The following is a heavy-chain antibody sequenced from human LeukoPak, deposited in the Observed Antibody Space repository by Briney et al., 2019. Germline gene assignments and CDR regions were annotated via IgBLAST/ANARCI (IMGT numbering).Heavy chain of an antibody. J-gene: IGHJ4*02. Sequence: GESLKISCKGSGYSFTSYWIVWVRQMPGKGLEWMGIIYPGDSDTRYSPSFQGQVTISADKSISTAYLQWSSLKASDTAMYYCARGIGHYYGSGSYGGIDYWGQGTLVTVSS. CDR1: GYSFTSYW. V-gene: IGHV5-51*01. CDR3: ARGIGHYYGSGSYGGIDY. CDR2: IYPGDSDT. D-gene: IGHD3-10*01.